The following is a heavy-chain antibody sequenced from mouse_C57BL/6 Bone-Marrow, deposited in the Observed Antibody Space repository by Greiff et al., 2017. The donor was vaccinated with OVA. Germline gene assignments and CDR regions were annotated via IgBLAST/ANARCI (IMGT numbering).Heavy chain of an antibody. V-gene: IGHV3-6*01. CDR2: ISYDGSN. J-gene: IGHJ3*01. CDR3: ARGGALLEAWFAY. D-gene: IGHD2-14*01. Sequence: ESGPGLVKPSQSLSLTCSVTGYSITSGYYWNWIRQFPGNKLEWMGYISYDGSNNYNPSLKNRISITRDTSKNQFFLKLNSVTTEDTATYYCARGGALLEAWFAYWGQGTLVTVSA. CDR1: GYSITSGYY.